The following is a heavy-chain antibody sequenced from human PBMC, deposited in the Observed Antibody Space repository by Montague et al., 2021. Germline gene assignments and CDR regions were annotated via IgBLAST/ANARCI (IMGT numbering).Heavy chain of an antibody. D-gene: IGHD5-18*01. CDR3: ARGRGYSQGY. J-gene: IGHJ4*02. CDR2: ITSSSSTK. CDR1: RFTFSSFG. V-gene: IGHV3-48*02. Sequence: SLRLSCAASRFTFSSFGMNWVRQAPGKGLEWVSYITSSSSTKDYADSVKGRFTISRDNAKNSPYLQMNSLRDEDTAVYYCARGRGYSQGYWGQGTLVTVSS.